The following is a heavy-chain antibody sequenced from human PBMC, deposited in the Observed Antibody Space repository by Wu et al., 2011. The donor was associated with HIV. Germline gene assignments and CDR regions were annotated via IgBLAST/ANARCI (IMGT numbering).Heavy chain of an antibody. CDR2: VSGYNGDT. Sequence: QVQLVQSGDEVKKPGASVKVSCKASGYTFDNYGITWVRQAPGQGLEWMGWVSGYNGDTNYPRWLQGRVTMTTDTSTSTVYMEMRGLRSDDTAVYYCARDANIHYDTLTEYYKSYHYMDVWAGGTTVTVSS. D-gene: IGHD3-9*01. CDR1: GYTFDNYG. J-gene: IGHJ6*03. CDR3: ARDANIHYDTLTEYYKSYHYMDV. V-gene: IGHV1-18*01.